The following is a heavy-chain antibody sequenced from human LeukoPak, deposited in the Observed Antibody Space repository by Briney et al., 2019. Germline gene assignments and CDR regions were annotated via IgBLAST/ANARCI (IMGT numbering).Heavy chain of an antibody. D-gene: IGHD3-10*01. CDR2: IYHSGST. V-gene: IGHV4-38-2*01. CDR3: ARSRYYGSGSYLS. Sequence: PSETLSLTCAVSGYSISSGYYWGWIRQPPGKGLEWIGSIYHSGSTYYNPSLKGRVTISVDTSKNQFSLKLSSVTAADTAVYYCARSRYYGSGSYLSWGQGTLVTVSS. J-gene: IGHJ5*02. CDR1: GYSISSGYY.